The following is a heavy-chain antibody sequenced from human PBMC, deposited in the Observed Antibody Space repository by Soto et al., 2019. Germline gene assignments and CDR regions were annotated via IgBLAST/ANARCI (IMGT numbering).Heavy chain of an antibody. J-gene: IGHJ5*02. D-gene: IGHD6-13*01. CDR2: INAANGDT. Sequence: ASVRVSCKASGYTFTSYGIHWVRQAPGQRLEWMGWINAANGDTKYSPKFQGRVTITRDTSASTAYMELSSLRSEDTAVYYCVRRHVSATGIDWFDPWGQGTLVTVSS. V-gene: IGHV1-3*01. CDR1: GYTFTSYG. CDR3: VRRHVSATGIDWFDP.